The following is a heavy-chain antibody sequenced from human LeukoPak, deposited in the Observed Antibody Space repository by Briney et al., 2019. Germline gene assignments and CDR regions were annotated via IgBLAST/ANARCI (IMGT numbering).Heavy chain of an antibody. CDR1: GFTFSSYA. D-gene: IGHD2-21*02. J-gene: IGHJ4*02. V-gene: IGHV3-7*01. Sequence: PGGSLRLSCAASGFTFSSYAMHWVRQAPGKGLEWVANINQDGSKKRYADSMKGRFTISRDNAKESLYLQLNSLRAEDTAVYYCAKWGPYCVGDYCPALDSWGPGTLVTVSS. CDR2: INQDGSKK. CDR3: AKWGPYCVGDYCPALDS.